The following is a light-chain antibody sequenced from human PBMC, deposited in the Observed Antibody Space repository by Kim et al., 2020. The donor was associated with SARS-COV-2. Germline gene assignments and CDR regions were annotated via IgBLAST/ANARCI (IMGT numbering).Light chain of an antibody. CDR1: QTVIDNY. J-gene: IGKJ4*01. CDR3: QQYGGAPLT. CDR2: AIS. V-gene: IGKV3-20*01. Sequence: APGERATRSCRASQTVIDNYLAWFQQKRGQTPRLLIYAISNRATGIPDRFSGSGSGTDFTLTISRLEPEDFAMYYCQQYGGAPLTFGGGTKVDIK.